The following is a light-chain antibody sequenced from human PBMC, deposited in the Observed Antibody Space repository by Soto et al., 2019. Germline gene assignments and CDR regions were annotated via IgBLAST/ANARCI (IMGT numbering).Light chain of an antibody. Sequence: EIVLTQSPATLSLSPGERATLSCXASQSVNTYLAWYQQKPGQPPRLLIYDASNRATGIPARFSGSGSETDFTLTISSLEHEDSPVYYCQKYDNWPTLGQGTKV. CDR1: QSVNTY. J-gene: IGKJ1*01. V-gene: IGKV3-11*01. CDR2: DAS. CDR3: QKYDNWPT.